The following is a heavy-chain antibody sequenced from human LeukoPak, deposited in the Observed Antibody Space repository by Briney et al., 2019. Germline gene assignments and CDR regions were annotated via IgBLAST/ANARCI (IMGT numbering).Heavy chain of an antibody. J-gene: IGHJ4*02. CDR1: GYTFTGYY. V-gene: IGHV1-2*02. CDR3: MREGYSSGWSLYFDY. D-gene: IGHD6-19*01. CDR2: INPNSGGT. Sequence: ASVKVSCKASGYTFTGYYLHWVRQAPGQGLEWMGWINPNSGGTNYAQKFQGRVTMIRDTSISTAYMELSRLRSADTAVYYCMREGYSSGWSLYFDYWGQGALVTVSS.